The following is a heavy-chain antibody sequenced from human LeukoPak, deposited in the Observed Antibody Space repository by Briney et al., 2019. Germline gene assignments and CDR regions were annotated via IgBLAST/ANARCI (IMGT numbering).Heavy chain of an antibody. Sequence: GGSLRLSCAASGFTFSSYEMHWVRQAPGKGLEYVSAINSDGGSTYYANSVKGRFTVSRDNSKSTLYLQMGSLRDEDMAVYYCARELQGTVSVPWYLDLWGRGTLVTVSS. CDR3: ARELQGTVSVPWYLDL. CDR2: INSDGGST. D-gene: IGHD1-1*01. CDR1: GFTFSSYE. J-gene: IGHJ2*01. V-gene: IGHV3-64*01.